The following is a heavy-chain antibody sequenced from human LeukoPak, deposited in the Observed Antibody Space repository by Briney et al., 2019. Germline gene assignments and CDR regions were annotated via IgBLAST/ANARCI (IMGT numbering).Heavy chain of an antibody. J-gene: IGHJ2*01. D-gene: IGHD5-12*01. V-gene: IGHV3-13*01. CDR2: IGTAGDT. CDR1: GFTFSSYD. CDR3: ARVRKYSGYYSWYFDL. Sequence: GGSLRLSCAASGFTFSSYDMHWVRQATGKGLEWVSAIGTAGDTYYPGSVKGRFTISRENAKNSLYLQMNSLRAGDTAVYYCARVRKYSGYYSWYFDLWGRGTLVTVSS.